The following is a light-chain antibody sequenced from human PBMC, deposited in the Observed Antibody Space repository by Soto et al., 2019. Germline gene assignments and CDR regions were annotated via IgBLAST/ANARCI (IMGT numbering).Light chain of an antibody. Sequence: QSALTQPASVSGSPGQSITISCTGTSSDVGAYNYVSWYQQHPGKAPKFIIYEVSHRPSGISDRFSGSKSGNTASLTISGLQAEDEADYYCSSYTRNSTIVFGGGTKVTVL. CDR1: SSDVGAYNY. V-gene: IGLV2-14*01. CDR3: SSYTRNSTIV. J-gene: IGLJ2*01. CDR2: EVS.